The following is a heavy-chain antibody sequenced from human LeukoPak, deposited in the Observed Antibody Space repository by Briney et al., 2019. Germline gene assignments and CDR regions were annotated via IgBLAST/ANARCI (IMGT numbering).Heavy chain of an antibody. CDR1: GCTFTGYY. V-gene: IGHV1-2*06. J-gene: IGHJ4*02. CDR3: ARDFDAATIFDY. D-gene: IGHD5-12*01. CDR2: INPNSGGT. Sequence: SVKVSCKASGCTFTGYYMDWVLQAPGQGLEWIGRINPNSGGTNYAQKFQGRVTMTRESSISTAYMELSRLRSDDTAVYYCARDFDAATIFDYWGQGTLVTVSS.